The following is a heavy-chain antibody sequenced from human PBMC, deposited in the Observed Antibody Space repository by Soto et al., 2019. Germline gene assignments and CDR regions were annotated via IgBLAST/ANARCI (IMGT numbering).Heavy chain of an antibody. CDR2: MYKTGET. Sequence: PSETLSLTCTVSGGSVSTGMKYWGWVRQPPGKALEFIGYMYKTGETLLHSSLKSRVTLSMETSKNQFSLTLSSVTAADAAVYFCMKAHESGDFLGMSVWGPGTTVTVSS. CDR1: GGSVSTGMKY. J-gene: IGHJ6*02. V-gene: IGHV4-61*01. CDR3: MKAHESGDFLGMSV. D-gene: IGHD3-10*01.